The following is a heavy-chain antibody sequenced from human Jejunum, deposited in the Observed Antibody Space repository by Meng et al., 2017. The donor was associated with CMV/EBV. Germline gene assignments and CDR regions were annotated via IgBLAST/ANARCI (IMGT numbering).Heavy chain of an antibody. CDR2: IKGVGSEK. V-gene: IGHV3-7*01. Sequence: SVFTFRSCWMSWVRQAPGKGLEWVANIKGVGSEKYYVDSVRGRFTISRDNAANSLYLQINSLRAEDTAVYYCARAKKTGGDNPDYWGQGTLVTVSS. CDR3: ARAKKTGGDNPDY. CDR1: VFTFRSCW. D-gene: IGHD4-23*01. J-gene: IGHJ4*02.